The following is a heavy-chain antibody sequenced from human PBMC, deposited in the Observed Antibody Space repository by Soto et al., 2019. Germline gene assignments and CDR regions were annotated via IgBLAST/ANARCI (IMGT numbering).Heavy chain of an antibody. Sequence: SVKVSCKSSGGTLRSYAIRWVLQARGQGLEWMGGIIPIFGTANYAQKFQGRVTITADKSTSTAYMELSSLRSEDTAVYYCARGGFRRYSSGWSGYWGQGTLVTVSS. V-gene: IGHV1-69*06. CDR2: IIPIFGTA. CDR3: ARGGFRRYSSGWSGY. J-gene: IGHJ4*02. CDR1: GGTLRSYA. D-gene: IGHD6-19*01.